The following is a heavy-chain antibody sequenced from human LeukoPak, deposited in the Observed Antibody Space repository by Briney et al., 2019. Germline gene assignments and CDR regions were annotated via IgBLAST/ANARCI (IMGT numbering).Heavy chain of an antibody. CDR3: ARENHDYSNYYYYYYMDV. V-gene: IGHV4-39*07. Sequence: PSETLSLTCTVSGGSIRSSSYYWGWIRQPPGKGLEWIGSIYYSGSTHYNPSLKSRVTISVDTSKNQLSLKLGSVTAADTAVYYCARENHDYSNYYYYYYMDVWGKGTTVSVSS. CDR2: IYYSGST. CDR1: GGSIRSSSYY. D-gene: IGHD4-11*01. J-gene: IGHJ6*03.